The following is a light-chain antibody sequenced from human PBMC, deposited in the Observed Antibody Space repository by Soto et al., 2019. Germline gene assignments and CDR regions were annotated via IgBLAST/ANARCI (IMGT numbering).Light chain of an antibody. CDR2: DVF. Sequence: QSSLTQPRSVSGSPGQSVTISCTGTSSDVGGYNFVSWYQQYPDKAPKLMIYDVFKRPSGVPDRFSGSKSGNTASLTISGLQAEDEADYYCCSYAGTYTLYVFGTGTKVTVL. V-gene: IGLV2-11*01. J-gene: IGLJ1*01. CDR3: CSYAGTYTLYV. CDR1: SSDVGGYNF.